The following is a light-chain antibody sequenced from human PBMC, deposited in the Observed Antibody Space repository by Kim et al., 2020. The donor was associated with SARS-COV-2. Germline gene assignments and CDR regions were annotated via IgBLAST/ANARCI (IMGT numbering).Light chain of an antibody. Sequence: AIRISQSPSSLSASTGDRVTITCRASQGISSYLAWYQQKPGKAPELLIYAASTLQSGVPSRFSGSGSGTDFTLTISCLQSEDFATYYCQQYYSYPLTFGGGTKVDIK. CDR3: QQYYSYPLT. J-gene: IGKJ4*01. V-gene: IGKV1-8*01. CDR1: QGISSY. CDR2: AAS.